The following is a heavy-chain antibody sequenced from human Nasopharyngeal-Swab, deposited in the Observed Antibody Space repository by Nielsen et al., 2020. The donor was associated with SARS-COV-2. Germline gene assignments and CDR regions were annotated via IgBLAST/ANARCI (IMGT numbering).Heavy chain of an antibody. CDR2: IYYSGST. CDR1: GGSISSSSYY. CDR3: ARVGARDYVWGSYRPNPGGY. D-gene: IGHD3-16*02. V-gene: IGHV4-39*07. J-gene: IGHJ4*02. Sequence: SETLSLTCTVSGGSISSSSYYWGWIRQPPGKGLEWIGSIYYSGSTYYNPSLKSRVTISVDTSKNQFSLKLSSVTAADTAVYYCARVGARDYVWGSYRPNPGGYWGKGTLVTVSS.